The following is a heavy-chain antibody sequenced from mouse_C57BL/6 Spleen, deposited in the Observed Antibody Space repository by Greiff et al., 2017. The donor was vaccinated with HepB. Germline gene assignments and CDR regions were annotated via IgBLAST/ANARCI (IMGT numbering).Heavy chain of an antibody. Sequence: QVQLKESGPGLVAPSQSLSITCTVSGFSLTSYAISWVRQPPGKGLEWLGVIWTGGGTNYNSALKSRLSISKDNSKSQVFLKMNSLQTDDTARYYCARNEGTYYGNYEFAYWGQGTLVTVSA. V-gene: IGHV2-9-1*01. CDR1: GFSLTSYA. CDR3: ARNEGTYYGNYEFAY. D-gene: IGHD2-10*01. CDR2: IWTGGGT. J-gene: IGHJ3*01.